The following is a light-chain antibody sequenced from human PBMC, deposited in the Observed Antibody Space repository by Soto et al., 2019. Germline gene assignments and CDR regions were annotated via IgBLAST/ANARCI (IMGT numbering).Light chain of an antibody. V-gene: IGKV1-39*01. CDR2: AAS. CDR3: QQSYTTPYT. Sequence: DIQMTQSPSSLSASVGDRVTITCRASQSISRFFNWYQQKPGEAPKLLIYAASSLQRGVPSRFSGSGSGTDFTLTISGLQPEDFAIYYCQQSYTTPYTFGQGTKVEIK. CDR1: QSISRF. J-gene: IGKJ2*01.